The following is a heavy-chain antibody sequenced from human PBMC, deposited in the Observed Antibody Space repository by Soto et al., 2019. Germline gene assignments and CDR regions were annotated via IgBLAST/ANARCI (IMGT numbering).Heavy chain of an antibody. D-gene: IGHD2-21*02. CDR2: IYSGGST. J-gene: IGHJ3*02. CDR1: GFTVSSNY. CDR3: ARTIYGGNSYAFDI. Sequence: GGSLRLSCAASGFTVSSNYMSWVRQAPGKGLEWVSVIYSGGSTYYADSVKGRFTISRDNSKNTLYLQMNSLRAEDTAVYYCARTIYGGNSYAFDIWGQGTMVTVSS. V-gene: IGHV3-53*01.